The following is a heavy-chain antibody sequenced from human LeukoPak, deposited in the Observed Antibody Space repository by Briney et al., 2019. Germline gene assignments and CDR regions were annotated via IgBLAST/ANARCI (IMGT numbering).Heavy chain of an antibody. V-gene: IGHV4-59*01. CDR3: ARALYFGSGSPYYYMDV. Sequence: NPSETLSLTCTVSSGSISTYYWSWIRQPPGKGLEWIGYIYYSETTKYNPSLKSRVTISVDTSKNQFSLKLSSVTAADTAVYYCARALYFGSGSPYYYMDVWGKGTTVTISS. J-gene: IGHJ6*03. CDR1: SGSISTYY. CDR2: IYYSETT. D-gene: IGHD3-10*01.